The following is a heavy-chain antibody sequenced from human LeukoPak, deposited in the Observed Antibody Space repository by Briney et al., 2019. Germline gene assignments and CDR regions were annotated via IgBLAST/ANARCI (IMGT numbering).Heavy chain of an antibody. Sequence: GGSLRLSCAASGFTFSSYAMSWVRQAPGKGLEWVSAISGSGGNTYYADSVKGRFPISRDDSKNTLYLQMNSLRAEDTAVYYCAKDRSGPTIDYWGQGTLVTVSS. J-gene: IGHJ4*02. CDR3: AKDRSGPTIDY. CDR1: GFTFSSYA. D-gene: IGHD3-16*02. V-gene: IGHV3-23*01. CDR2: ISGSGGNT.